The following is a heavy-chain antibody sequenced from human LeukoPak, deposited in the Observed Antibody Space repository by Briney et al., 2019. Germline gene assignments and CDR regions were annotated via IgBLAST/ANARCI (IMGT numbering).Heavy chain of an antibody. D-gene: IGHD3-10*01. Sequence: PSETLSLTCTVSGGSISSSSYYWGWIRQPPGKGLEWIGSIYYSGSTYYNPSLKSRVTISVDTSKNQFSLKLSSVTAADTAVYYCARGAPYYYGSGIDYWGQGTLVTVSS. V-gene: IGHV4-39*07. J-gene: IGHJ4*02. CDR3: ARGAPYYYGSGIDY. CDR1: GGSISSSSYY. CDR2: IYYSGST.